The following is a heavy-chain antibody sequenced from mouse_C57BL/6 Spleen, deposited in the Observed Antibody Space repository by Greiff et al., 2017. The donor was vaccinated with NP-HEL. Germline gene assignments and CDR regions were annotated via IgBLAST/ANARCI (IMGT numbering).Heavy chain of an antibody. CDR1: GFTFSSYA. CDR3: TNYYGSSYDAMDY. Sequence: EVQLVESGEGLVKPGGSLKLSCAASGFTFSSYAMSWVRQTPEKRLEWVAYISSGCDYIYYADTVKGRFTISRDNARNTLYLQMSSLKSEDTAMYYCTNYYGSSYDAMDYWGQGTSVTVSS. D-gene: IGHD1-1*01. CDR2: ISSGCDYI. V-gene: IGHV5-9-1*02. J-gene: IGHJ4*01.